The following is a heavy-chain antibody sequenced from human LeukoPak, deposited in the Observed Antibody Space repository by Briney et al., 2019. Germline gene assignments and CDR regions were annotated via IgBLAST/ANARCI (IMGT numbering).Heavy chain of an antibody. CDR2: IKQDGSEK. CDR1: GFTFSSYW. J-gene: IGHJ4*02. V-gene: IGHV3-7*03. Sequence: GGSLRLSCAASGFTFSSYWMSWVRQAPGKGLEWVADIKQDGSEKYYVDSVKGRFTISRDNAKNSLYLQMNSLRAEDTAVYYCTTDILYCSSTSCQLFDYWGQGTLVTVSS. CDR3: TTDILYCSSTSCQLFDY. D-gene: IGHD2-2*01.